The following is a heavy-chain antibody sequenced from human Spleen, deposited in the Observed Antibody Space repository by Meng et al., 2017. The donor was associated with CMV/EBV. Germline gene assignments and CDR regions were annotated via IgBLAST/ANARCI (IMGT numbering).Heavy chain of an antibody. Sequence: VQLHEVGAGLLKPSEPLSLPCAVYGGSFSGYYWSWIRQPPGKGLEWIGEINHSGSTNYNPSLKSRVTISVDTSKNQFSLKLSSVTAADTAVYYCARGLRGYYDSSGYPYWGQGTLVTVSS. D-gene: IGHD3-22*01. CDR1: GGSFSGYY. CDR3: ARGLRGYYDSSGYPY. J-gene: IGHJ4*02. CDR2: INHSGST. V-gene: IGHV4-34*01.